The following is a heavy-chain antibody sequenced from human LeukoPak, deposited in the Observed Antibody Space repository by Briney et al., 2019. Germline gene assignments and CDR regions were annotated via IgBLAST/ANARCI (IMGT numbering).Heavy chain of an antibody. J-gene: IGHJ6*02. CDR2: ISHDVNNK. V-gene: IGHV3-30-3*01. Sequence: GGSLRLSCAASGFTFSSYTIHWVRQAPGRGLEWVAVISHDVNNKYYADSVKGRFTISRDNSKNTLYLQMNSLRTEDTAVYYCTRDLMDYDVSTGLHHYYMDVWGQGTTVTVSS. CDR3: TRDLMDYDVSTGLHHYYMDV. CDR1: GFTFSSYT. D-gene: IGHD3-9*01.